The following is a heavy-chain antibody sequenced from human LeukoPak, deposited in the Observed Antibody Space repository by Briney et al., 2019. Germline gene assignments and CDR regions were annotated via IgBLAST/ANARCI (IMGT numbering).Heavy chain of an antibody. CDR1: GYTFTDYY. CDR3: KMGHSDLWETGFDS. D-gene: IGHD5-24*01. V-gene: IGHV1-2*06. J-gene: IGHJ5*01. Sequence: GASVKVSCKASGYTFTDYYLHWVRQAPGQGLEWMGRINPNSGDTNYEQKFRDRVTMTRDTSISTAYLELSRLRSDDTAVYYCKMGHSDLWETGFDSWGQGSLVTVSS. CDR2: INPNSGDT.